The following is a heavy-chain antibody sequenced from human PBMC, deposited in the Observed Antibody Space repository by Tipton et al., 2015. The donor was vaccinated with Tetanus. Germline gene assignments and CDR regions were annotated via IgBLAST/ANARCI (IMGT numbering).Heavy chain of an antibody. J-gene: IGHJ6*02. CDR1: GGSFSGYY. CDR3: ARHGYLVAGMDV. CDR2: INHSGST. V-gene: IGHV4-34*01. D-gene: IGHD5-24*01. Sequence: TLSLTCAVYGGSFSGYYWSWIRQPPGKGLEWIGEINHSGSTNYNPSLKSRVTISVDTSKNQFSLKLSSVTAADTAVYYCARHGYLVAGMDVWGQGTTVTVSS.